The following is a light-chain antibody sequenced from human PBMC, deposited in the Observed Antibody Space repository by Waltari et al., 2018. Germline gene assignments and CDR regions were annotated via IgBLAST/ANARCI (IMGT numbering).Light chain of an antibody. Sequence: DIVMTQSPDSLAVSLGERATINCKSSQTVLYSSNNKNYLAWFQQKPGQPPKLLIYWASTRESGVLDRFNGSGSGTDFTLTINSLQAEDVAVYYCQQYYGSPLTFGGGTKVEIK. CDR2: WAS. CDR1: QTVLYSSNNKNY. CDR3: QQYYGSPLT. J-gene: IGKJ4*01. V-gene: IGKV4-1*01.